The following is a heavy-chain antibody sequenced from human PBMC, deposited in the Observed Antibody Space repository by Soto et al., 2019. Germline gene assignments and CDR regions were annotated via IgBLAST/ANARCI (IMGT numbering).Heavy chain of an antibody. V-gene: IGHV1-18*01. J-gene: IGHJ4*02. CDR2: ISAYNGHT. Sequence: QVQLVQSGVEVKKPGASVEVSCKAMGYTFTNYVLSWLRQAPGEGLEWLGWISAYNGHTKYAQKVQDRVTLTTDTSASTAYLELRSLTSDATAGYYCVRGDGGYFEHWGQGTLVLVSS. D-gene: IGHD3-16*01. CDR1: GYTFTNYV. CDR3: VRGDGGYFEH.